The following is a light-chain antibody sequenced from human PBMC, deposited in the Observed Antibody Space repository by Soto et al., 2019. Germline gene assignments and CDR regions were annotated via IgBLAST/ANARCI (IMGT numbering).Light chain of an antibody. CDR1: QSVNNY. CDR2: DAS. J-gene: IGKJ1*01. Sequence: EIVLAQSPATLSFSPGERATLSCRASQSVNNYLAWYQQKPGQAPRLLIYDASNRATGIPARFSGSGSGTDFTLTISRLEPEDFAVYYCQQYGSAWTFGQGTKVDIK. CDR3: QQYGSAWT. V-gene: IGKV3-11*01.